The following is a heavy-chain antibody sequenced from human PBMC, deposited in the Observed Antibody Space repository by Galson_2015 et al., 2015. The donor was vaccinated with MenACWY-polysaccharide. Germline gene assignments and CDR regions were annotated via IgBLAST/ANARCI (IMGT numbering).Heavy chain of an antibody. V-gene: IGHV2-5*02. CDR1: GFSLPGSGVG. CDR2: IYWDDDK. D-gene: IGHD1-26*01. Sequence: PALVTPTPTLALTCPFSGFSLPGSGVGVGWIRQPPGKALEWLAHIYWDDDKRYSPSLKSRVTITKDTSKNHVVLTMTNMDPVDTATYFCAHILGADSNFDYWGQGALVTVSS. CDR3: AHILGADSNFDY. J-gene: IGHJ4*02.